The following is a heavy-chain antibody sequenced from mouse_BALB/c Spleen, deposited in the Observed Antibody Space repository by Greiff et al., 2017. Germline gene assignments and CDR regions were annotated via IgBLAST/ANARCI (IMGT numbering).Heavy chain of an antibody. D-gene: IGHD2-2*01. V-gene: IGHV1-9*01. CDR1: GYTFSSYW. Sequence: VQLQQSGAELMKPGASVKISCKATGYTFSSYWIEWVKQRPGHGLEWIGEILPGSGSTNYNEKFKGKATFTADTSSNTAYMQLSSLTSEDSAVYYCARGLWLKYFDYWGQGTTLTVSS. CDR3: ARGLWLKYFDY. J-gene: IGHJ2*01. CDR2: ILPGSGST.